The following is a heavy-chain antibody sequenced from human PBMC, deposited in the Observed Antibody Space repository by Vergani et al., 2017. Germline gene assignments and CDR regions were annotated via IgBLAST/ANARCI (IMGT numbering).Heavy chain of an antibody. Sequence: VQLVESGGGLVKPGGSLRLSCAASGFTVSSKYMTWVRQAPGKGLEWVSYITSSSNYANYADSMKGRFTISRDNAKNSLYLQMNSLRAEDTAVYYCARQKGDVDTASDYFDHWGQGTLVTVSS. J-gene: IGHJ4*02. CDR2: ITSSSNYA. D-gene: IGHD5-18*01. CDR1: GFTVSSKY. CDR3: ARQKGDVDTASDYFDH. V-gene: IGHV3-11*06.